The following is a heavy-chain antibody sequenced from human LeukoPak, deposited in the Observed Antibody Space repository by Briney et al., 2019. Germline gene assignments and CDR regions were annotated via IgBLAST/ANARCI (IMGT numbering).Heavy chain of an antibody. CDR1: GFTFSSYA. CDR3: AKAPGKVAGSMYFDY. V-gene: IGHV3-23*01. J-gene: IGHJ4*02. Sequence: GGSLRLSCAASGFTFSSYAMSWARQAPGKGLEWVSAISGSGGSTYYADSVKGRFTISRDNSKNTLYLQMNSLRAEDTAVYYCAKAPGKVAGSMYFDYWGQGTLVTVSS. D-gene: IGHD6-19*01. CDR2: ISGSGGST.